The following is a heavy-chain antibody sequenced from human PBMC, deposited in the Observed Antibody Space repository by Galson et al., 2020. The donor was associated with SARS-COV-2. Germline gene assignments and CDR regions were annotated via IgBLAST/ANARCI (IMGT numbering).Heavy chain of an antibody. CDR1: GFSFGDYP. CDR2: IRSKTYGGTT. J-gene: IGHJ4*02. V-gene: IGHV3-49*03. D-gene: IGHD3-10*02. CDR3: SGGRPATKFGRVFEY. Sequence: GGSLRLSCTTSGFSFGDYPMSWFRQAPGKGLEWVGFIRSKTYGGTTDYAASVRGRFTVSRDDSKSIAYLQMNSLKTEDTAMYFCSGGRPATKFGRVFEYWGQGTLVTVSS.